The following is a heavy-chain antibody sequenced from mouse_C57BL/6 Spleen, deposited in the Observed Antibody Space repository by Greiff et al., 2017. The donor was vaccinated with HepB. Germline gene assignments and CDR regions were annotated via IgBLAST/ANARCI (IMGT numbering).Heavy chain of an antibody. Sequence: VQLKESGGDLVKPGGSLKLSCAASGFTFSSYGMSWVRQTPDKRLEWVATISSGGSYTYYPDSVKGRFTISRDNAKNTLYLQMSSLKSEDTAMYYCARQTAQASPGFAYLGQGARVTDAA. CDR2: ISSGGSYT. V-gene: IGHV5-6*01. D-gene: IGHD3-2*02. CDR3: ARQTAQASPGFAY. CDR1: GFTFSSYG. J-gene: IGHJ3*01.